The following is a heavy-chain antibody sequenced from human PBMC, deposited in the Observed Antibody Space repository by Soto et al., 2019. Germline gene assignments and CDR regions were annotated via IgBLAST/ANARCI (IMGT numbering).Heavy chain of an antibody. CDR2: INEDGSTI. CDR1: GFTFSTYW. V-gene: IGHV3-74*01. CDR3: KGGVGGRGGY. Sequence: EVQLVESGGGLVQPGGSLRLSCAASGFTFSTYWMHWVRQAPGKGLVWVSRINEDGSTINYADSVKGRFTISRDNAKNTLNGEVSGRRAEKRYVYEWKGGVGGRGGYWGQGTLVTVSS. J-gene: IGHJ4*02. D-gene: IGHD3-16*01.